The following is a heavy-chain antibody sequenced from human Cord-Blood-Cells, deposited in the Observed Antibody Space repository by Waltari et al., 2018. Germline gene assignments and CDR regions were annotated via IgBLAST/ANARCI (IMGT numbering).Heavy chain of an antibody. V-gene: IGHV4-34*01. CDR2: INHSGST. J-gene: IGHJ6*02. D-gene: IGHD6-13*01. Sequence: QVQLQQWGAGLLKPSETLSLTCAVYGGSFSGYNWSRIRQPPGKGREGIGEINHSGSTNCNPSLKSRVTISVDTAKNPLSLKLGSVTAADTAVYYCARAGPAAGMIVYYYGMGVWGQGTTVTVAS. CDR1: GGSFSGYN. CDR3: ARAGPAAGMIVYYYGMGV.